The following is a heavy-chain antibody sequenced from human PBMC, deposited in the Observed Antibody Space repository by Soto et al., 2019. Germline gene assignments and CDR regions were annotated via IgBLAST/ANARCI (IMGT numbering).Heavy chain of an antibody. CDR2: IIPGLGIA. CDR1: GYTFTSYA. V-gene: IGHV1-69*04. Sequence: SVKVSCKASGYTFTSYAMHWVRQAPGQRLEWMGRIIPGLGIANYAQKFQGRVTSTADKSASTAYMELSSLRSEDTAVYYCARESPITIFGVVTNWFDPWGQGTLVTVSS. D-gene: IGHD3-3*01. CDR3: ARESPITIFGVVTNWFDP. J-gene: IGHJ5*02.